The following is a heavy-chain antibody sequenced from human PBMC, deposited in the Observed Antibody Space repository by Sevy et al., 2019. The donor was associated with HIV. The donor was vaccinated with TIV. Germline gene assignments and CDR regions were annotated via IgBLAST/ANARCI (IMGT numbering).Heavy chain of an antibody. CDR2: IYYSGST. D-gene: IGHD3-9*01. CDR3: ARQSVTYDILTGWNYYGVDV. J-gene: IGHJ6*02. Sequence: SETLSLTCTVSGDSISSNYWNWIRQPPGKGLEWIGYIYYSGSTNYNPSLKNRVTISVDKSKNQFSLRLSSVTAADTAVYYCARQSVTYDILTGWNYYGVDVWGQGTTVTVSS. CDR1: GDSISSNY. V-gene: IGHV4-59*08.